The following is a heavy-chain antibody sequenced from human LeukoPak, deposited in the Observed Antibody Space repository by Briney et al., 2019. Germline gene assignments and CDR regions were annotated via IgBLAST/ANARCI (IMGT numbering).Heavy chain of an antibody. D-gene: IGHD5-12*01. J-gene: IGHJ4*02. CDR1: GFTFSSYG. CDR2: ISGSGGST. CDR3: TTVDMGGYLRGGY. Sequence: GGSLRLSCAASGFTFSSYGMSWVRQAPGKGLEWVSAISGSGGSTYYADSVKGRFTISRDNSKNTLYLQMNSLRAEDTAVYYCTTVDMGGYLRGGYWGQGTLVTVSS. V-gene: IGHV3-23*01.